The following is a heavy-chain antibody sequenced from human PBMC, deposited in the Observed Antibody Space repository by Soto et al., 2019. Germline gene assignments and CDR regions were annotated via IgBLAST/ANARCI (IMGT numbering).Heavy chain of an antibody. D-gene: IGHD6-13*01. CDR1: GGCISSYY. V-gene: IGHV4-59*01. J-gene: IGHJ4*02. CDR3: ARSAAAHGSFDY. Sequence: QVQLQESGPGLVKPSETLSLTCTVSGGCISSYYWSWIRQPPGKGLEWIGYIYYSGSTNYNPSLKSRVTISVDTSKNQFSLKLSSVTAADTAVYYCARSAAAHGSFDYWGQGTLVTVSS. CDR2: IYYSGST.